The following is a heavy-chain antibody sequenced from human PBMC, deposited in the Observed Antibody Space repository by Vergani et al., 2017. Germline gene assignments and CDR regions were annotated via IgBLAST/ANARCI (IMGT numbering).Heavy chain of an antibody. CDR2: INPSGGST. V-gene: IGHV1-46*03. Sequence: QVQLVQSGAEVKKPGGSVKVSCKASGYTFTSYGISWVRQAPGQGLEWMGIINPSGGSTSYAQKFKGRVTMTRDTSTSTVYIELSSLRSADTAVYYCARGSSSFFDYWGQGTLVTVSS. CDR1: GYTFTSYG. J-gene: IGHJ4*02. CDR3: ARGSSSFFDY. D-gene: IGHD6-13*01.